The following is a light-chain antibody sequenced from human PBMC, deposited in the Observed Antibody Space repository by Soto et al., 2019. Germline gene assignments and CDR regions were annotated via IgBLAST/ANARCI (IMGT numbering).Light chain of an antibody. CDR3: QQYYSYPT. CDR1: ESVSSN. V-gene: IGKV3-15*01. J-gene: IGKJ1*01. Sequence: EITHSPVTLSVSPGERATLSCRASESVSSNLAWYQQRPGQAPRLVIYGASTRATGIPARFSGGGSGTEFTLTISCLQSEDFATYYCQQYYSYPTFGQGTKVDIK. CDR2: GAS.